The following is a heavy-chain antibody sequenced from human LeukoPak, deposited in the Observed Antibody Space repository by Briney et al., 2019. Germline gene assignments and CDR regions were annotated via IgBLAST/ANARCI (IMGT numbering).Heavy chain of an antibody. CDR2: IYYSGST. V-gene: IGHV4-59*01. D-gene: IGHD3/OR15-3a*01. Sequence: SETLSLTCTVSGGSISSYYWSWIRQPPGKGLEWIGYIYYSGSTNYNPSLKSRVTISVDTSRNQFSLKLSSVTAADTAVYYCARSHSVWTSFDYWGQGTLVTVSS. J-gene: IGHJ4*02. CDR3: ARSHSVWTSFDY. CDR1: GGSISSYY.